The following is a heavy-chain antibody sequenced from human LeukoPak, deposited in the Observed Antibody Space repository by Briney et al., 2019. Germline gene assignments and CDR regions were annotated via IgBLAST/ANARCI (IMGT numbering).Heavy chain of an antibody. CDR1: GGSISSYY. V-gene: IGHV4-59*01. CDR3: ARVSGGTLIDY. CDR2: IYYSGST. D-gene: IGHD3-16*01. J-gene: IGHJ4*02. Sequence: SETLSLTCTVSGGSISSYYWSWIRQPPGKGLEWIGYIYYSGSTNYNPSLKSRVTISVDTSKNQFSLKLSSVAAADTAVYYCARVSGGTLIDYWGQGTLVTVSS.